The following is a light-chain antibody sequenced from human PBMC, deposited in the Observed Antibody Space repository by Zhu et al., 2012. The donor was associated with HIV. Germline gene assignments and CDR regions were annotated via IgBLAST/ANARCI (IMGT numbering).Light chain of an antibody. CDR1: QSVSSY. J-gene: IGKJ2*01. V-gene: IGKV3-11*01. CDR3: QQRSNWYT. CDR2: DAS. Sequence: PGERATLSCRASQSVSSYLAWYQQKPGQAPRLLIYDASNRATGIPARFSGRGSGTDFTLTISSLEPEDFAVYYCQQRSNWYTFGQGTKLEIK.